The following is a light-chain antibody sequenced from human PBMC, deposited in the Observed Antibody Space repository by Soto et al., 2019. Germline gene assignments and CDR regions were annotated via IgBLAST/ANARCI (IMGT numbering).Light chain of an antibody. CDR3: QHYDHGPPGYT. J-gene: IGKJ2*01. V-gene: IGKV3-15*01. CDR1: QNIRTN. Sequence: EVVMTQSPASLSVSPGDRATLSCRASQNIRTNLAWYQQKVGQAPRLLIFDSSTRSSGIPARFSGTGSGTGFTLTISSLQSEDVAVYYCQHYDHGPPGYTFGPGTKLDI. CDR2: DSS.